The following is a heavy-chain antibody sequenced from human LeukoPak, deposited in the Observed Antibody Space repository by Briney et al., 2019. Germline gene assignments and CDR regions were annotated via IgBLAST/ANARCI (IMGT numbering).Heavy chain of an antibody. CDR3: AKNLYCGGGSCYPSALGMDV. J-gene: IGHJ6*02. Sequence: GGSLRLSCAASGVTVSSNYMSWVRQAPGKGLEWVSVIYSGGSTYYADSVKGRFTISRDNSKNTLFLQMNSLRAEDTAVYYCAKNLYCGGGSCYPSALGMDVWGQGTTVTVSS. CDR2: IYSGGST. V-gene: IGHV3-53*01. D-gene: IGHD2-15*01. CDR1: GVTVSSNY.